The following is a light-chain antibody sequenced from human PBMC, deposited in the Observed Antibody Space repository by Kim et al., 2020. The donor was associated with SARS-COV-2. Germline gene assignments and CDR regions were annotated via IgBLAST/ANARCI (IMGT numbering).Light chain of an antibody. Sequence: SASVGDRVTITCRTSQGITTYLAWYQQKPRKAPKLLIYRTSTLQSGVPSRFSGSGSGTEFTLTVSSLQPEDFATYFCQQFDVYPYTFGQGTKLEI. CDR1: QGITTY. CDR2: RTS. J-gene: IGKJ2*01. CDR3: QQFDVYPYT. V-gene: IGKV1-9*01.